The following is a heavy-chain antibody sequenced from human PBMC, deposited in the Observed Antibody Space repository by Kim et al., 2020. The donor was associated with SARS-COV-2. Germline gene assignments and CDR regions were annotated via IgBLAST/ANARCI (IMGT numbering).Heavy chain of an antibody. Sequence: FQGRVTITADESTSTAYLELSSLRSEDTAVYYCARARYSGSYYRDAFDIWGQGTMVTVSS. J-gene: IGHJ3*02. D-gene: IGHD1-26*01. V-gene: IGHV1-69*01. CDR3: ARARYSGSYYRDAFDI.